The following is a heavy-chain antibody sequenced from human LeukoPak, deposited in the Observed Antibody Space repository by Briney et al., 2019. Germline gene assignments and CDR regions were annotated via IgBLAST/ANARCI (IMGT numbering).Heavy chain of an antibody. CDR1: GGSISSYY. V-gene: IGHV4-59*08. D-gene: IGHD1-26*01. CDR3: ARGRYRLTHWYFDL. CDR2: IYYSGST. J-gene: IGHJ2*01. Sequence: SETLSLTCTVSGGSISSYYWSWIRQPPGKGLEWIGYIYYSGSTNYNPSLKSRVTISVDTSKNQFSLKLSSVTAADTAVYYCARGRYRLTHWYFDLWGRGTLVTVSS.